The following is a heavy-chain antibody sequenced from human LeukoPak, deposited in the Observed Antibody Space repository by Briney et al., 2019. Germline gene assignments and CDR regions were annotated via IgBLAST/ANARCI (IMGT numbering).Heavy chain of an antibody. V-gene: IGHV1-2*02. D-gene: IGHD3-22*01. CDR3: AREPPDYYDSSGYHPGGY. CDR2: INPNSGGT. Sequence: ASVKVSCKASGYTFTGYYMHWVRQAPGQGLEWMGWINPNSGGTNYAQKFQGRVTMTRDTSISTAYMELSRLRSDDTAVYYCAREPPDYYDSSGYHPGGYWGQGTLVTVSS. CDR1: GYTFTGYY. J-gene: IGHJ4*02.